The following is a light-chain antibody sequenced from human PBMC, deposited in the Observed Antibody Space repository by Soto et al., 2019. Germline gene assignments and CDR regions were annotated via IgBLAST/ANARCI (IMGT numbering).Light chain of an antibody. CDR2: DTS. Sequence: DILMTQSPSSLSAAVGDRVTITCRASQTILTYLHWFKQKPGKAPKVLIYDTSSLRSGVPSRFSGSGSWTDFTLTISSLQPEDAATYYCQQTFFPIVTFGGGTRVDI. CDR1: QTILTY. CDR3: QQTFFPIVT. V-gene: IGKV1-39*01. J-gene: IGKJ4*01.